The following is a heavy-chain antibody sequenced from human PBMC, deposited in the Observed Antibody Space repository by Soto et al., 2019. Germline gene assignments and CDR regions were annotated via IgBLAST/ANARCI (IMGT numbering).Heavy chain of an antibody. CDR1: GYTFTSYA. V-gene: IGHV1-3*05. Sequence: QVQLVQSGAEEKKPGASVKVSCKASGYTFTSYAMHWVRQAPGQRLEWMGGINAGNGNTKYSQKFHGRVAITRNTSASTAYMELSSVRSEDTAVYYCAGAWVVVTAPEYWGQGTLVTVSS. CDR3: AGAWVVVTAPEY. CDR2: INAGNGNT. J-gene: IGHJ4*02. D-gene: IGHD2-21*02.